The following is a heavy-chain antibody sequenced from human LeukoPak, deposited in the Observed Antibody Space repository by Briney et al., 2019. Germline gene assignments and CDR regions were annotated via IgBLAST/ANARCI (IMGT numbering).Heavy chain of an antibody. D-gene: IGHD3-22*01. CDR2: IYYSGST. V-gene: IGHV4-59*06. CDR1: GGSISSYY. CDR3: ARDDSSDNAFDI. Sequence: SETLSLTCTVSGGSISSYYWSWIRQHPGKGLEWIGYIYYSGSTYYNPSLKSRVTISVDTSKNQFSLKLSSVTAADTAVYYCARDDSSDNAFDIWGQGTMVTVSS. J-gene: IGHJ3*02.